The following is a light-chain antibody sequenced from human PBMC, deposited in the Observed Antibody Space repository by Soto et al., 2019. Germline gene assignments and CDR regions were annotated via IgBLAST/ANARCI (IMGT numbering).Light chain of an antibody. CDR2: AAS. CDR3: QQSYHTPLT. CDR1: QSISTY. Sequence: DIQMTQSPSSLSASVGDRVTITCRASQSISTYLNWYHQKAGKAPKLLIYAASSLQSGVPSRFSGSRSGTDFTLTISSLQPEDFATYYCQQSYHTPLTFGGGTKVEIK. V-gene: IGKV1-39*01. J-gene: IGKJ4*01.